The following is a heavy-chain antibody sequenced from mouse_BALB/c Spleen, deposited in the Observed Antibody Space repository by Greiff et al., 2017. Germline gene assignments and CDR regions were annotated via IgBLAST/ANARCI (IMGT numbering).Heavy chain of an antibody. V-gene: IGHV3-2*02. CDR1: GYSITSDYA. J-gene: IGHJ3*01. Sequence: ESGPGLVKPSQSLSLTCTVTGYSITSDYAWNWIRQFPGNKLEWMGYISYSGSTSYNPSLKSRISITRDTSKNQFFLQLNSVTTEDTATYYCARSNYGNYEFAYWGQGTLVTVSA. D-gene: IGHD2-1*01. CDR2: ISYSGST. CDR3: ARSNYGNYEFAY.